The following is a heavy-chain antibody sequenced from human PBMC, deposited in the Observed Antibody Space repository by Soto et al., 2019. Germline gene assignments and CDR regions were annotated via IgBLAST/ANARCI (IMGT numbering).Heavy chain of an antibody. CDR1: GYTFTGYY. CDR3: ARHVRYGDSDAFDI. J-gene: IGHJ3*02. CDR2: INPNSGGT. V-gene: IGHV1-2*04. D-gene: IGHD4-17*01. Sequence: ASVKVSCKASGYTFTGYYMHWVRQAPGQGLEWMGWINPNSGGTNYAQKFQGWVTMTRDTSISTAYMELSRLRSDDTAVYYCARHVRYGDSDAFDIWGQGTMVTVSS.